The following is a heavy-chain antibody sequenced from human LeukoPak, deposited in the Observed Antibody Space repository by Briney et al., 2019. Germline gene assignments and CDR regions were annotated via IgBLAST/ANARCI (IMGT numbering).Heavy chain of an antibody. CDR2: INPNSGGT. D-gene: IGHD5-12*01. J-gene: IGHJ5*02. V-gene: IGHV1-2*02. CDR3: ARVRVATIYNWFDP. Sequence: GASVKVSCKASGHTFTGYYMHWVRQAPGQGLEWMGWINPNSGGTNYAQKFQGRVTMTRDTSISTAYMELSRLRSDDTAVYYCARVRVATIYNWFDPWGQGTLVTVSS. CDR1: GHTFTGYY.